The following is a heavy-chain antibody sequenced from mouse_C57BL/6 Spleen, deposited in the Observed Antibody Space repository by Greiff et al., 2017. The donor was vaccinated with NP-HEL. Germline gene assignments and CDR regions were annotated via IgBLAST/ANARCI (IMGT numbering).Heavy chain of an antibody. J-gene: IGHJ3*01. CDR3: ANIYYYGSSAFAY. V-gene: IGHV1-82*01. Sequence: QVQLKESGPELVKPGASVKISCKASGYAFSSSWMNWVKQRPGKGLEWIGRIYPGDGDTNYNGKFKGKATLTADKSSSTAYMQLSSLTSEDSAVYFCANIYYYGSSAFAYWGQGTLVTVSA. CDR1: GYAFSSSW. D-gene: IGHD1-1*01. CDR2: IYPGDGDT.